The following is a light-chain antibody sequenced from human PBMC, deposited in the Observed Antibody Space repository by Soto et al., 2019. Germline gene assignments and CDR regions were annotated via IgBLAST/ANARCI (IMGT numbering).Light chain of an antibody. V-gene: IGKV3-15*01. CDR3: QQYDSWPYT. CDR2: LTS. J-gene: IGKJ2*01. CDR1: QSVSRN. Sequence: EIVMTQSPATLSVSPGERATLSCRASQSVSRNLAWYQQKPGQAPRLLVYLTSTRATDFPDRFSGSGSGTEFTLTISSLQSEDCAVYFCQQYDSWPYTFGQGTKLEIK.